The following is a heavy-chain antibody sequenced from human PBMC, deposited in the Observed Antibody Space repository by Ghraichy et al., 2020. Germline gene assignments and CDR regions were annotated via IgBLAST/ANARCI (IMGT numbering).Heavy chain of an antibody. V-gene: IGHV4-30-2*01. CDR2: IFHTGAT. CDR3: ARATDYSNYVLATLSNPNYWYFDL. Sequence: SETLSLTCTVSGASIISAEHSWSWIRQPPGKGLQWIGHIFHTGATHYNPSLKSRVSISVDASKSLFALNLSSVTAADTAVYYCARATDYSNYVLATLSNPNYWYFDLWGRGSLVTVSS. D-gene: IGHD4-11*01. CDR1: GASIISAEHS. J-gene: IGHJ2*01.